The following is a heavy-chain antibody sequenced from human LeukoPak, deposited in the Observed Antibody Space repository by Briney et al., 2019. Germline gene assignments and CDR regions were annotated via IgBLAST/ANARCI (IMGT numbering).Heavy chain of an antibody. CDR1: GGSFSGYY. V-gene: IGHV4-34*01. CDR2: INHSGST. Sequence: SETLSLTCAVYGGSFSGYYWSWIRQPPWKGLEWIGEINHSGSTNYNPSLKSRVTMSVDTSKNQFSLKLSSVTAADTAVYYCARGGYCSSTSCLRYYYYMDVWGKGTTVTVSS. J-gene: IGHJ6*03. D-gene: IGHD2-2*01. CDR3: ARGGYCSSTSCLRYYYYMDV.